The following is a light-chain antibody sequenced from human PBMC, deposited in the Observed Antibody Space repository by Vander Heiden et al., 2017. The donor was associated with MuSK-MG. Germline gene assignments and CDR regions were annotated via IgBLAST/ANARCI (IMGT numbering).Light chain of an antibody. J-gene: IGKJ2*02. Sequence: DIQMTQSPSTLSASVGDRVTITCRASQSISSWLAWYQQKPGKAPKLLIYDASSLESGVPSRFSGSGSGTAFTLTISSLQPDDFATYYCQQDNSYSCTFGQGTKLXIK. CDR2: DAS. CDR3: QQDNSYSCT. CDR1: QSISSW. V-gene: IGKV1-5*01.